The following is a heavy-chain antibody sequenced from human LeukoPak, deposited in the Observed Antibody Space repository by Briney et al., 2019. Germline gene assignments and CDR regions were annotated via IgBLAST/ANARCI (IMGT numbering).Heavy chain of an antibody. CDR3: ARGDGYNFFDY. CDR1: GFSVTNNY. V-gene: IGHV3-53*01. D-gene: IGHD5-24*01. J-gene: IGHJ4*02. Sequence: GGSLRLSCAVSGFSVTNNYMSWVRQAPGKGLEWVSVFYVGGATYYADSVKGRFTISGDNSENALYLQMKSLRAEDTAVYYCARGDGYNFFDYWGQGTLVTVSS. CDR2: FYVGGAT.